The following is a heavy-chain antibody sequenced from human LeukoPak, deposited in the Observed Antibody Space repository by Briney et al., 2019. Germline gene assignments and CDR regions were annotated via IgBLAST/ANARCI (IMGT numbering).Heavy chain of an antibody. CDR2: IYYSGST. J-gene: IGHJ4*02. V-gene: IGHV4-59*01. Sequence: PSETLSLTCTVSGGSISSYYWSWIRQPPGKGLEWIGYIYYSGSTNYNPSHKSRVTISVDTSKNQFSLKLSSVTAADTAVYYCARDSQWLAPQFDYWGQGTLVTVSS. CDR3: ARDSQWLAPQFDY. CDR1: GGSISSYY. D-gene: IGHD6-19*01.